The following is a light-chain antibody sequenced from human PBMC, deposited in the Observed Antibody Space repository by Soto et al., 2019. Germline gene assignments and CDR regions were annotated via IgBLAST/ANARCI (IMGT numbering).Light chain of an antibody. J-gene: IGLJ1*01. CDR3: NSYAGDIIRFV. CDR2: DNN. CDR1: GSNIGNNF. Sequence: QSVLTQPPSVSAAPGQKVTISCSGSGSNIGNNFVSWYQQFPGTAPKLLIYDNNKRPSGIPDRFSGSKSGTSATLGITGLQTGDEADYYCNSYAGDIIRFVFGTGTKVTVL. V-gene: IGLV1-51*01.